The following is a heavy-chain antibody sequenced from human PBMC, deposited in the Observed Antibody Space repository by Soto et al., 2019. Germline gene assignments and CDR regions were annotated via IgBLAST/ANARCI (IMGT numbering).Heavy chain of an antibody. D-gene: IGHD2-2*01. Sequence: SETLSLTFTVSGDSVSGYYWYWIRQPAGKGLEWIGRMYTSGITNYSPSLKSRVTMSVDTSKNQFSLKLTSVTAADTAVYYCARYDKGVSAAMVYWGQGILVTDSS. J-gene: IGHJ4*02. CDR2: MYTSGIT. CDR3: ARYDKGVSAAMVY. V-gene: IGHV4-4*07. CDR1: GDSVSGYY.